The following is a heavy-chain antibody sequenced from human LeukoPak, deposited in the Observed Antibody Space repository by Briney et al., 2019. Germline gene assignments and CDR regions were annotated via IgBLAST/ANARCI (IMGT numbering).Heavy chain of an antibody. CDR3: ARDGYGTFDY. J-gene: IGHJ4*02. V-gene: IGHV4-59*01. Sequence: SETLSLTCTVSGGSISSYYWSWIRQPPAKGLEWIGYIYYSGSTNYNPSLKSRVTISVDTSKNQFSLKLSSVTAADTAVYYCARDGYGTFDYWGQGTLVTVSS. CDR2: IYYSGST. D-gene: IGHD4-17*01. CDR1: GGSISSYY.